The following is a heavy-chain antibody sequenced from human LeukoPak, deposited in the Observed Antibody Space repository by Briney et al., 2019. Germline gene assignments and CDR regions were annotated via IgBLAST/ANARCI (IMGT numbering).Heavy chain of an antibody. CDR2: IYYSGST. CDR3: ARARSARYYYYYGMDV. V-gene: IGHV4-59*01. CDR1: GGSISSYY. J-gene: IGHJ6*02. D-gene: IGHD3-16*02. Sequence: SETLSLTCTVSGGSISSYYWSWIRQPPGKGLEWIGYIYYSGSTNYNPSLKSRVTISVDTSKNQFSLKLSSVTAADTAVYYCARARSARYYYYYGMDVWGQGTTVTVSS.